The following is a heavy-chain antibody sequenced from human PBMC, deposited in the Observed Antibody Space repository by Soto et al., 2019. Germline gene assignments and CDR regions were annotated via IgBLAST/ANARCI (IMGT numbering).Heavy chain of an antibody. J-gene: IGHJ6*02. D-gene: IGHD3-10*01. Sequence: EVQLLESGGGLVQPGGSLRLSCAASGFTFSSSAMSWVRQAPGKGLEWVSALSVSGGSTYYTDSVKGRFTISRDNSKNTLYLQMNSLRAEDTAVYYCAKFPITIRIGMDVWGQGTSVTVSS. CDR1: GFTFSSSA. CDR2: LSVSGGST. V-gene: IGHV3-23*01. CDR3: AKFPITIRIGMDV.